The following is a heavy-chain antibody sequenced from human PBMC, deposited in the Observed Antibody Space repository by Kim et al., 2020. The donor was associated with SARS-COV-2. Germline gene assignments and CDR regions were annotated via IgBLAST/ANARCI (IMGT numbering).Heavy chain of an antibody. Sequence: GGSLRLSCAASGFTFSTYAMHWVRQAPGKGPEWVAVISKDGNNKYYADSVKGRFTISRDNSKNTLFLQMDSLRPEDTAVYYCAKGVWTSGPNCAGDCYLDDWGQGTLVTVSS. CDR2: ISKDGNNK. CDR3: AKGVWTSGPNCAGDCYLDD. D-gene: IGHD2-21*02. V-gene: IGHV3-30*18. CDR1: GFTFSTYA. J-gene: IGHJ4*02.